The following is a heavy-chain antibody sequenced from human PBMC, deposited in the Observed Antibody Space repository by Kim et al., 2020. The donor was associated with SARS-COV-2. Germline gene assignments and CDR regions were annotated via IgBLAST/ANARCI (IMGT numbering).Heavy chain of an antibody. CDR3: SKASGWLPRY. CDR2: VSGDGGTT. J-gene: IGHJ4*02. V-gene: IGHV3-43*02. D-gene: IGHD6-19*01. CDR1: GFTFADSV. Sequence: GGSLRLSCAASGFTFADSVMHWVRQVPGKGLEWVALVSGDGGTTYYADSVKGRFTISRDNSKDSLYLQMNSLRADVTAFYYCSKASGWLPRYWGQGTLVTVSS.